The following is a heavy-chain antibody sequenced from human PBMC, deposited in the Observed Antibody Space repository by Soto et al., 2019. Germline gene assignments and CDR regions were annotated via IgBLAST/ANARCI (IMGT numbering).Heavy chain of an antibody. D-gene: IGHD2-2*01. CDR1: GFTFNRST. Sequence: SVKVSCKASGFTFNRSTMQWVRQARGQRLEWIGWIVVGSGNTNYAQKFQERVTITRDMSTSTAYMELSSLRSEDTAVYYCAADRDCSSTSCYPLAFDTWGQGTMVTVSS. J-gene: IGHJ3*02. CDR3: AADRDCSSTSCYPLAFDT. V-gene: IGHV1-58*02. CDR2: IVVGSGNT.